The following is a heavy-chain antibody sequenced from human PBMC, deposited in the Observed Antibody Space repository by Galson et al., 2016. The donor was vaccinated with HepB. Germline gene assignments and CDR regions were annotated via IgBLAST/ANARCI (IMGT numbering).Heavy chain of an antibody. V-gene: IGHV4-59*01. Sequence: SETLSLTCTVSGGSLSTYYWTWIRQPPGKGLESIGYIYYSGSTNYNPSLESRVTISVDTSKNQFSLKLSPVTAADTAVYYCARGRQSPGIIATGNFYFDFWGQGTLVTVSS. J-gene: IGHJ4*02. D-gene: IGHD1-14*01. CDR2: IYYSGST. CDR1: GGSLSTYY. CDR3: ARGRQSPGIIATGNFYFDF.